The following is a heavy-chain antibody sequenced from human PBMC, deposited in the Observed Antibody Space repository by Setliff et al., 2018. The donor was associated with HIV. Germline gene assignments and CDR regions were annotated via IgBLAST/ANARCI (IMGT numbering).Heavy chain of an antibody. CDR1: GYSISSGCY. Sequence: SETLSLTCAVSGYSISSGCYWGWIRQPPGKGLEWIGSMYHTGSTYYSPSLNSRFTISVDTSKNQFSLKLRSVTAADTAVYYCARQPLCNDYDWRSYYFDYWGQGSLVTVSS. CDR3: ARQPLCNDYDWRSYYFDY. CDR2: MYHTGST. V-gene: IGHV4-38-2*01. D-gene: IGHD4-17*01. J-gene: IGHJ4*02.